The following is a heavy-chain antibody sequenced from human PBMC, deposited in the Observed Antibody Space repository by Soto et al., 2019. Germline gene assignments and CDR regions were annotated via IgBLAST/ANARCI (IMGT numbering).Heavy chain of an antibody. CDR2: IESGGST. D-gene: IGHD2-15*01. Sequence: PGGSLRLSCNASGFTVISSYMSWVRQAPGMGLEWVAVIESGGSTHYADSVKGRFTISRDNSKNMIYLQLHTLRAEDTAVYYCAKDLGPLRLLNYYFYGLDVWGQGTTVTV. CDR1: GFTVISSY. CDR3: AKDLGPLRLLNYYFYGLDV. J-gene: IGHJ6*02. V-gene: IGHV3-53*01.